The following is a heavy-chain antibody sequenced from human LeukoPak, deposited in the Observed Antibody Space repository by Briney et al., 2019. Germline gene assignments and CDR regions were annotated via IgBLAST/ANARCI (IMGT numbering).Heavy chain of an antibody. V-gene: IGHV3-11*06. J-gene: IGHJ3*02. CDR2: LSHTSSYT. CDR1: GFTFSDYY. CDR3: ARDRTDYGSFDI. D-gene: IGHD4-17*01. Sequence: PGGSLRLSCAASGFTFSDYYMNWIRQAPGKGLEWVSYLSHTSSYTNYADSVKGRFTISRDNAKNSLYLQMNSLRAEDTALYYCARDRTDYGSFDIWGQGTMVTVSS.